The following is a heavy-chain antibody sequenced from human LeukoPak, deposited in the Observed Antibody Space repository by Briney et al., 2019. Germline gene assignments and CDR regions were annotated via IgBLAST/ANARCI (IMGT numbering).Heavy chain of an antibody. CDR2: ISWDGGST. Sequence: PGGSLRLSCAASGFTFDDYAMHWVRQAPGKGLEWVSLISWDGGSTYYADSVKGRFTISRGNSKNSLYLQMNSLRAEDTALYYCAKDGERYCSSTSRYLLDYWGQATLVTVSS. CDR1: GFTFDDYA. J-gene: IGHJ4*02. V-gene: IGHV3-43D*03. CDR3: AKDGERYCSSTSRYLLDY. D-gene: IGHD2-2*01.